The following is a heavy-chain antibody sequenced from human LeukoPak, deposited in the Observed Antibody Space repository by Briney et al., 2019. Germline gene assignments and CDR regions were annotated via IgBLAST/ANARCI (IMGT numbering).Heavy chain of an antibody. V-gene: IGHV1-46*01. CDR3: AREVRIAVADTLDY. CDR2: INPSGGST. Sequence: ASVKVSCKASGYTFTSYYMHWVRQAPGQGLEWMGIINPSGGSTTYARKFQGRVTMTRDTSTSTVYMELSSLRSEDTALYYCAREVRIAVADTLDYWGQGTLVTVSS. CDR1: GYTFTSYY. J-gene: IGHJ4*02. D-gene: IGHD6-19*01.